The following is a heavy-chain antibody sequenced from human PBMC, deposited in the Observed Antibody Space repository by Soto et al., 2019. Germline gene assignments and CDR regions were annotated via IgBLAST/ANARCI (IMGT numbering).Heavy chain of an antibody. CDR1: GGSISSYY. CDR2: IYYSGST. V-gene: IGHV4-59*08. CDR3: ARQESDSGYGSLDY. D-gene: IGHD5-12*01. J-gene: IGHJ4*02. Sequence: PSETLSLTCTVSGGSISSYYWSWIRQPPGKGLEWIGYIYYSGSTNYNPSLKSRVTISVDTSKNQFSLKLSSVTAADTAVYYCARQESDSGYGSLDYWGQGTLVTVYS.